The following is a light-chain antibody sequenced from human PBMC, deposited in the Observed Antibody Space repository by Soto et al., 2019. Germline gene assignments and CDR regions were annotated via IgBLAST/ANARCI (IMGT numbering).Light chain of an antibody. CDR1: SSDVGAYNY. V-gene: IGLV2-14*01. CDR3: NSYTSTSARV. Sequence: QSALTQPASVSGSPGQSITISCTGTSSDVGAYNYVSWYQQYPGKAPKLIIYEVTNRPSGVSNRFSGSKSGNTASLTISGLQAEDEDDYYCNSYTSTSARVFGGGTKLTVL. CDR2: EVT. J-gene: IGLJ3*02.